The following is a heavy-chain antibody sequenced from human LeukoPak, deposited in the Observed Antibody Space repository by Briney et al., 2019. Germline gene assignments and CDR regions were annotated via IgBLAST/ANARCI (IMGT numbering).Heavy chain of an antibody. V-gene: IGHV3-53*01. Sequence: GGSLRLSCAASGFTVSSNHMSWVRQAPGKGLGWVSFIYSGSSTYYADSVKGRFTISRDNSKNTLYLQMNSLRAEDTAVYYCARAYYGSGSLYWYFDLWGRGTLVTVSS. J-gene: IGHJ2*01. CDR1: GFTVSSNH. D-gene: IGHD3-10*01. CDR3: ARAYYGSGSLYWYFDL. CDR2: IYSGSST.